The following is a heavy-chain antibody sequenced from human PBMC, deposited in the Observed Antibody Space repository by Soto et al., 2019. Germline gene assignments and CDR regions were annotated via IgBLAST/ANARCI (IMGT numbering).Heavy chain of an antibody. CDR1: GFTFSSYA. J-gene: IGHJ6*02. CDR3: AQDSSSWYGYYYGMDV. Sequence: EVQLLESGGGLVQPGGSLRLSCAASGFTFSSYAMSWVRQAPGKGLEWVSAISGSGGSTYYADSVKGRFTISRDNSKNTLYLQMNSRRAEDTAVYYCAQDSSSWYGYYYGMDVWGQGTTVTVSS. V-gene: IGHV3-23*01. D-gene: IGHD6-13*01. CDR2: ISGSGGST.